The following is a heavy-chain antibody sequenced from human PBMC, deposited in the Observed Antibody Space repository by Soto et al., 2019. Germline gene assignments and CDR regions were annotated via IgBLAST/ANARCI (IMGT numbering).Heavy chain of an antibody. J-gene: IGHJ4*02. CDR2: IRSKAYGGTT. V-gene: IGHV3-49*04. CDR1: GFTFGDYA. D-gene: IGHD5-18*01. CDR3: TREDGIQLWSVLDY. Sequence: GGSLRLSCTASGFTFGDYAMSWVRQAPGKGLEWVGFIRSKAYGGTTEYAASVKGRFTISRDDSKSIAYLQMSSLKTEDTAVYYCTREDGIQLWSVLDYWGQGTLVTVSS.